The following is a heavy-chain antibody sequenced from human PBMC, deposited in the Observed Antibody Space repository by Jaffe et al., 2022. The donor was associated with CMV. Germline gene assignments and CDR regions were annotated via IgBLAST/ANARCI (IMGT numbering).Heavy chain of an antibody. CDR2: MYHSGST. Sequence: VQLQESGPGLVKPSGTLSLTCAVSGGSISSRNWWSWVRQPPGKGLEWIGEMYHSGSTNYNPSLKSRVIMSVDKSKNQFSLTLSSVTAADTAVYYCARRDSGLDYWGQGTLVTVSS. J-gene: IGHJ4*02. V-gene: IGHV4-4*02. D-gene: IGHD3-10*01. CDR1: GGSISSRNW. CDR3: ARRDSGLDY.